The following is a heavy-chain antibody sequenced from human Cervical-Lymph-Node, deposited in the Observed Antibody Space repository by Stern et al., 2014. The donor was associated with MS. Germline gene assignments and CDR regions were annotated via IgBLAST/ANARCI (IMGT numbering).Heavy chain of an antibody. CDR1: GYTFTSYA. Sequence: QMQLVQSGSELKKPGASVKVSCKASGYTFTSYAMNWVRQAPGQGLEWMGWINTNTAKPTYAQSFTGRFVFSLDTSVNTAYLQISSLKAEDTAVYYCARLSSGFYSSNWGSDYWGQGTLVTVSS. CDR3: ARLSSGFYSSNWGSDY. J-gene: IGHJ4*02. V-gene: IGHV7-4-1*02. CDR2: INTNTAKP. D-gene: IGHD6-13*01.